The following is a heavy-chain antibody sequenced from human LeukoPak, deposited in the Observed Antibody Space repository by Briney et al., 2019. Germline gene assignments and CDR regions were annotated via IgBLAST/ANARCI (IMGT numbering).Heavy chain of an antibody. CDR2: IYYSGST. D-gene: IGHD1-26*01. J-gene: IGHJ1*01. CDR3: ARVQPSRGRYSGSYPLGYFQH. CDR1: GGSISSSSYY. Sequence: SETLSLTCTVSGGSISSSSYYWGWIRQPPGKGLEWIGSIYYSGSTYYNPSLKSRVTISVDTSKNQFSLKLSSVTAADTAVYYCARVQPSRGRYSGSYPLGYFQHWGQGTLVTVSS. V-gene: IGHV4-39*07.